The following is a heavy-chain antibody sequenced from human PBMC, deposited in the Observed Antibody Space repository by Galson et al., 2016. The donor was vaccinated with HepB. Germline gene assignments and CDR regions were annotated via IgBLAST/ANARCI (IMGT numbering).Heavy chain of an antibody. CDR2: VTGGSNFI. D-gene: IGHD3-3*01. J-gene: IGHJ4*02. Sequence: SLRLSCAASGFTFSSYSMHWVRQAPGKGLEWVSSVTGGSNFINYSDSVKGRFTISRDNAKNSLYLQMDSLRVEDTGVYYCAREGSGMTNFGVAFDFWGQGTPVTVSS. CDR3: AREGSGMTNFGVAFDF. CDR1: GFTFSSYS. V-gene: IGHV3-21*01.